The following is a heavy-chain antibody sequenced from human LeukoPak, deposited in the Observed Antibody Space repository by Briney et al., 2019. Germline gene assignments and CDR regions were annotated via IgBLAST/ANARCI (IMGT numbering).Heavy chain of an antibody. J-gene: IGHJ4*02. Sequence: GGSLRLSCAASGFTFSSYAMSWVRQAPGKGLERVSAISGSGGYIYYADSVKGRFTISRDNSKNTLYLQMNSLRAEDTAVYYCAKDKTPYCGGDCYLDYWGQGTLVTVYS. D-gene: IGHD2-21*02. V-gene: IGHV3-23*01. CDR1: GFTFSSYA. CDR2: ISGSGGYI. CDR3: AKDKTPYCGGDCYLDY.